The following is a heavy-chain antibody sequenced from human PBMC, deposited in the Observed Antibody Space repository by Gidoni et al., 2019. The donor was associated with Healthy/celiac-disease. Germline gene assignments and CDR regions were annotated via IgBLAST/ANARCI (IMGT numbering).Heavy chain of an antibody. D-gene: IGHD2-21*02. V-gene: IGHV4-34*01. Sequence: LSLTCAVYGGSFSGYYWSWIRQPPGKGLEWIGEINHRESTNYNPSLKSRVTISVETSKNQFSLKLSSVTAADTAVYYCARGLGHIGGVTAIRDAFDIWGQGTMVTVSA. CDR3: ARGLGHIGGVTAIRDAFDI. CDR1: GGSFSGYY. CDR2: INHREST. J-gene: IGHJ3*02.